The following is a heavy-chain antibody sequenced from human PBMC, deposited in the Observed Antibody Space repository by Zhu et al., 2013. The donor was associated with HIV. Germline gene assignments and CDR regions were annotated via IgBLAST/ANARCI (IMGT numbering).Heavy chain of an antibody. V-gene: IGHV1-2*02. CDR3: ARDRRFLDLLFRAGGDFDY. D-gene: IGHD3-3*01. CDR1: GYTFTGHY. J-gene: IGHJ4*02. Sequence: QVHLVQSGAEVKKPGASVKVSCMASGYTFTGHYLHWVRQAPGQGLEWMGWIFPNTGGTNYAQKFQGRVTMTSDTSITTVYMEVSSLKPDDTAVYFCARDRRFLDLLFRAGGDFDYWGQGTLVTVSS. CDR2: IFPNTGGT.